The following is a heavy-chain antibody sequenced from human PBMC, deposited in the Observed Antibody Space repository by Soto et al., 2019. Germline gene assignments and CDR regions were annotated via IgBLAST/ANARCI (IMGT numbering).Heavy chain of an antibody. CDR1: GFTFSDYY. CDR2: ISSSGSTI. D-gene: IGHD3-22*01. Sequence: GGSLRLSCAASGFTFSDYYMSWIRQAPGKGLEWVSYISSSGSTIYYADSVKGRFTISRDNAKNSLYLQMNSLRAEDTAVYYCAGSYYYDSSGRFDDFDIWGQGTMVTVSS. J-gene: IGHJ3*02. V-gene: IGHV3-11*01. CDR3: AGSYYYDSSGRFDDFDI.